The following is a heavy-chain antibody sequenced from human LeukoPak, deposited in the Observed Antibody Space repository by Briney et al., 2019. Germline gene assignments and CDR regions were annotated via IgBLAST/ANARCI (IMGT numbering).Heavy chain of an antibody. CDR3: ARDERVRGGNFDY. Sequence: QTGGSLRLSCAASGFTFSTYGMHWVRQAPGKGLEWVAFTRYDGRNEYYADSVKGRFTISRDNAKNSLYLQMNSLRAEDTVVYYCARDERVRGGNFDYWGQGTLVTVSS. CDR1: GFTFSTYG. CDR2: TRYDGRNE. J-gene: IGHJ4*02. D-gene: IGHD3-10*01. V-gene: IGHV3-30*02.